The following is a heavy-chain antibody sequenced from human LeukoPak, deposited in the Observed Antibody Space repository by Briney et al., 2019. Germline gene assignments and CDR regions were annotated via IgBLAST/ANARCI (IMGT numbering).Heavy chain of an antibody. CDR2: IIPIFGTA. CDR3: AVTPCGGDCYPDY. V-gene: IGHV1-69*05. J-gene: IGHJ4*02. CDR1: GGTFSSYA. Sequence: GASVKVSCKASGGTFSSYAISWVRQAPGQGLEWMGRIIPIFGTANHEQKFTGRVTITTDESTSTAYMELCSLRSEDTAVYYCAVTPCGGDCYPDYWGQGTLVTVSS. D-gene: IGHD2-21*02.